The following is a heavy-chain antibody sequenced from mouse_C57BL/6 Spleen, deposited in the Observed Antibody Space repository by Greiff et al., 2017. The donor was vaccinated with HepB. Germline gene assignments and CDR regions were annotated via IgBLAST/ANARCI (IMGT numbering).Heavy chain of an antibody. CDR3: ARKITTVVGPHFDV. CDR1: GYTFTSYW. V-gene: IGHV1-53*01. D-gene: IGHD1-1*01. CDR2: INPSNGGT. Sequence: VQLQQPGTELVKPGASVKLSCKASGYTFTSYWMHWVKQRPGQGLEWIGNINPSNGGTNYNEKFKSKATLTVDKSSSTAYMQLSSLTSEDSAVYYCARKITTVVGPHFDVWGTGTTGTVSS. J-gene: IGHJ1*03.